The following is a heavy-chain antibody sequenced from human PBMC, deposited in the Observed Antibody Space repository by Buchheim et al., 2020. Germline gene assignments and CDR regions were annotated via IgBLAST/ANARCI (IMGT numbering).Heavy chain of an antibody. CDR1: GFTFSSYA. V-gene: IGHV3-30-3*01. Sequence: QVQLVESGGGVVQPGRSLRLSCAASGFTFSSYAMHWVRQAPGKGLEWVAVISYDGSNKYYADSVKGRFTISRDNSKNTLSLQMNSLRAEDTAVYYCARVGPEDWLLSPYYYYGMDVWGQGTT. CDR2: ISYDGSNK. CDR3: ARVGPEDWLLSPYYYYGMDV. J-gene: IGHJ6*02. D-gene: IGHD3/OR15-3a*01.